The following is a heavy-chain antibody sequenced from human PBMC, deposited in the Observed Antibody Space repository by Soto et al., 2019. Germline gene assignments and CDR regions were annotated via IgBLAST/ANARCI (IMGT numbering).Heavy chain of an antibody. CDR2: IYYDGNT. J-gene: IGHJ4*02. D-gene: IGHD3-3*01. CDR1: GDSVTSDSRY. Sequence: SETLSLTCTVSGDSVTSDSRYWGWIRQPPGKGLESIANIYYDGNTYYNPSLKGRVTISLDTSKNQFSLRLNSVTAADTAVYYCARSSIKPQVFMYPFDSWSQGTLVTSPQ. CDR3: ARSSIKPQVFMYPFDS. V-gene: IGHV4-39*01.